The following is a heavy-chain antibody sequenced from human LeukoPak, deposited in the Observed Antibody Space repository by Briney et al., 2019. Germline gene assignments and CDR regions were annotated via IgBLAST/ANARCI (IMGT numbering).Heavy chain of an antibody. V-gene: IGHV5-51*01. CDR1: GYIITSYW. D-gene: IGHD2-21*02. CDR2: IYPGDSDT. CDR3: ARLGADCGGDCYFDY. Sequence: GESLKISCKGSGYIITSYWIGWVRQMAGKGVEWMGIIYPGDSDTRYSPSFQRQVTISADKSISTAYLQWSSLKASDTAMYYCARLGADCGGDCYFDYWGQGTLVTVSS. J-gene: IGHJ4*02.